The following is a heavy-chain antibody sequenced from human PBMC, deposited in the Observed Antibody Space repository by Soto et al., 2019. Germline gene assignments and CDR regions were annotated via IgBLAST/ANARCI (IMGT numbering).Heavy chain of an antibody. D-gene: IGHD3-3*02. CDR2: INAGSGNT. V-gene: IGHV1-3*01. J-gene: IGHJ3*02. Sequence: QAQLVQSGAEMKKPGASVKVSCKATGYTFSAYTMNWVRQAPGQSLEWMGWINAGSGNTKYSQKFAGKVGITWDTSASRVYMKSTGRACEDLAVHNCGRDAETLGARANEALDNWGGVTMVTVSS. CDR1: GYTFSAYT. CDR3: GRDAETLGARANEALDN.